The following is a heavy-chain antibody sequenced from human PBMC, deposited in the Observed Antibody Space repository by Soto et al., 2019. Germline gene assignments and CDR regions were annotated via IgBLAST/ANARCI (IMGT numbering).Heavy chain of an antibody. CDR3: VRDHLQVFDC. V-gene: IGHV4-59*12. Sequence: PSETLSLTCTVSGGSISSYYWNWIRQPPGKGLEWIGYIYYRGNTNYNPSLKSRVTISVDTSKNQFTLQLNSVTPDDTAVYYCVRDHLQVFDCWGQGTLVTVS. CDR2: IYYRGNT. CDR1: GGSISSYY. D-gene: IGHD4-4*01. J-gene: IGHJ4*02.